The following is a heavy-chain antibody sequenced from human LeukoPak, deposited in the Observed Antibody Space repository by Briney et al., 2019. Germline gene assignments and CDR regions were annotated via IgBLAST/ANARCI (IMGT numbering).Heavy chain of an antibody. CDR3: ARGSLGDGSLLIDY. D-gene: IGHD1-26*01. CDR2: ISYDGNNK. Sequence: GRSLRLSCAASGFTFSGYAMHWVRQAPGKGLEWVTIISYDGNNKYYADSVKGRFTISRDNSKNTLYLQMNSLRAEDTAVYYCARGSLGDGSLLIDYWGQGTLVTVSS. V-gene: IGHV3-30*03. CDR1: GFTFSGYA. J-gene: IGHJ4*02.